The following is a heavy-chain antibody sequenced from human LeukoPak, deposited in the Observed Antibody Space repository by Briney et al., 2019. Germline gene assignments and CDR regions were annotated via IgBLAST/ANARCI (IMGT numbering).Heavy chain of an antibody. CDR2: ISSSSSYI. V-gene: IGHV3-21*01. D-gene: IGHD4-17*01. J-gene: IGHJ4*02. Sequence: GGSLRLSCAGYGFTFRSYSMNWVRQAPGKGLEWVSSISSSSSYIYYADSMKGRFTISRDNAKNSLYLQMNSLRAEDTAVYYCARDGSDYDLDYWGQGTLVTVSS. CDR1: GFTFRSYS. CDR3: ARDGSDYDLDY.